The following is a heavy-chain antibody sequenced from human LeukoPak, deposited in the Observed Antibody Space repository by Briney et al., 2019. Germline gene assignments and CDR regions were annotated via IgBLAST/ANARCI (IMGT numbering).Heavy chain of an antibody. CDR1: GDSISSYF. CDR2: IYYSGST. J-gene: IGHJ4*01. V-gene: IGHV4-59*08. CDR3: ARQEGAY. Sequence: SETLSLTCTVSGDSISSYFWSWIRQPPGKGLEWIGYIYYSGSTNYNPSLKGRVTTSLDTSKNQFSLKLSSVTAADTAVYYCARQEGAYWGHGTLVTVSS.